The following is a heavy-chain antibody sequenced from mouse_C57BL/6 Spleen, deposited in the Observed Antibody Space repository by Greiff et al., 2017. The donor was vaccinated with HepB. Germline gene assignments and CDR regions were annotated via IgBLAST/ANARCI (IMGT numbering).Heavy chain of an antibody. J-gene: IGHJ4*01. D-gene: IGHD1-1*01. Sequence: VQLQQSGPELVKPGASVKISCKASGYAFSSSWMNWVKQRPGKGLEWIGRIYPGDGDTNYNGKFKGKATLTADKSSSTAYMQLSSLTSEDSAVYFCAPTGSSPYYYAMDYWGQGTSVTVSS. CDR1: GYAFSSSW. V-gene: IGHV1-82*01. CDR2: IYPGDGDT. CDR3: APTGSSPYYYAMDY.